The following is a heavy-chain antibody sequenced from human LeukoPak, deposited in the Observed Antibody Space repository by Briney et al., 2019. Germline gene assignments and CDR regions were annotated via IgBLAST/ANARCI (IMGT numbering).Heavy chain of an antibody. Sequence: GGSLRLSCAASGFTFNTYWMHWVRQAPGKGLEWISLVYTDGSTYYADSVKGRFTISRDNSKNTLYLQMNSLRAEDTAVYYCATSPASSCLDDWGQGTLVTVSS. CDR3: ATSPASSCLDD. D-gene: IGHD6-13*01. J-gene: IGHJ4*02. CDR1: GFTFNTYW. CDR2: VYTDGST. V-gene: IGHV3-53*01.